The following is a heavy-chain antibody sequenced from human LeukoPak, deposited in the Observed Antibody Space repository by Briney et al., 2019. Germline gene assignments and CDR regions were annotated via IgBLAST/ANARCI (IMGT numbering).Heavy chain of an antibody. J-gene: IGHJ4*02. CDR1: GFTFSSYS. CDR2: ISSSSSHI. D-gene: IGHD6-13*01. CDR3: ARERPTAGIPFDY. Sequence: PWGSLRLSCAASGFTFSSYSMNWVRHAPGKGLEWVSSISSSSSHIYYADSVKGRFTISRDNAKNSLYLQMNSLRAEDTAVYYCARERPTAGIPFDYWGQGTLVTVSS. V-gene: IGHV3-21*01.